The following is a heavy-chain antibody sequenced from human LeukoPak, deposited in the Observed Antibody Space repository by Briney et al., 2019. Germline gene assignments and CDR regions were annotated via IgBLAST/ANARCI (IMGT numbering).Heavy chain of an antibody. CDR2: INHSGST. CDR1: GGSFSGYY. D-gene: IGHD6-6*01. V-gene: IGHV4-34*01. Sequence: SETLSLTCAVYGGSFSGYYWSWIRKPPGKGREWIGEINHSGSTNYNPSLKSRVTISVDTSKNQFSLKLSSVTAADTAVYYCARASIAARRGSANWFDPWGQGTLVTVSS. CDR3: ARASIAARRGSANWFDP. J-gene: IGHJ5*02.